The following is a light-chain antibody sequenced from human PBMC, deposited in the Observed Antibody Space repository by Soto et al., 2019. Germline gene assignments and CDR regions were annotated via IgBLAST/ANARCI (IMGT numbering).Light chain of an antibody. CDR2: ATS. J-gene: IGKJ2*01. CDR1: QSVGSH. Sequence: ETVMTQSPSTLSVSPGERATLSCRASQSVGSHLAWYQQMPGQTPRLLIFATSVRATGVPARFSGSGYGTELTHTINSLQSADFAVYDCQQYHDWAPYTFGQGTTLE. CDR3: QQYHDWAPYT. V-gene: IGKV3-15*01.